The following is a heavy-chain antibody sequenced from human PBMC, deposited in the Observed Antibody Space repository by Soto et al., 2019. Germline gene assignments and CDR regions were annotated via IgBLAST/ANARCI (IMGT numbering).Heavy chain of an antibody. V-gene: IGHV3-11*01. D-gene: IGHD6-19*01. CDR2: INTISSAI. CDR3: ARRLQWQLRPLDS. CDR1: GFTFSDYY. J-gene: IGHJ4*02. Sequence: GGSLRLSXAGSGFTFSDYYMTWIRQPPGKGLEWVSYINTISSAIYYADSVKGRITISRDNAKNSLYLQMNSLRAEDTAVYYCARRLQWQLRPLDSWGRGTLVTVSS.